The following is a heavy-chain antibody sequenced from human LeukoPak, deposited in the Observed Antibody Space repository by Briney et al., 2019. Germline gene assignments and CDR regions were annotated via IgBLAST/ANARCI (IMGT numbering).Heavy chain of an antibody. Sequence: GGSLRLSCAASGFIFSSYAMSWVRQAPGKGLEWVSAISGSGGSTYYADSVKGRFTISRDNSKNTLYLQMNSLRAEDTAVYYCAKEGDIVVVVAATAPNWFDPWGQGTLVTVSS. V-gene: IGHV3-23*01. CDR3: AKEGDIVVVVAATAPNWFDP. CDR2: ISGSGGST. J-gene: IGHJ5*02. CDR1: GFIFSSYA. D-gene: IGHD2-15*01.